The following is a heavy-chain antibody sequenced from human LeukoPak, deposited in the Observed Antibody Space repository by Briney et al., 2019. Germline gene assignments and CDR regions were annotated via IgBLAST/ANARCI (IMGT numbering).Heavy chain of an antibody. D-gene: IGHD3-10*01. Sequence: SETLSLTCTVSGGSISSGDHYWSWIRQPPGKGLEWIGYIYYSGSTYYNPSLKSRVTISVDTSKNQFSLKLSSVTAADTAVYYCARLITMIRGVIITRHFDYWGQGTLVTVSS. CDR3: ARLITMIRGVIITRHFDY. V-gene: IGHV4-30-4*01. J-gene: IGHJ4*02. CDR1: GGSISSGDHY. CDR2: IYYSGST.